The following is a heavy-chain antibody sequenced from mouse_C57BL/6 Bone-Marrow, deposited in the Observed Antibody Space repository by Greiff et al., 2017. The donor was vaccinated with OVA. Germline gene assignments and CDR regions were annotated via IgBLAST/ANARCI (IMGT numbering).Heavy chain of an antibody. V-gene: IGHV1-26*01. D-gene: IGHD2-4*01. CDR2: IYPNNGGT. CDR1: GYTFTDYY. CDR3: ARVVDDSSWFAY. Sequence: EVQLQQSGPELVKPGASVKISCKASGYTFTDYYMNWVKQSHGKSLEWIGDIYPNNGGTSYNQKFKGKATLTVDKSSSTAYLELRSLTSDEYAVSYYARVVDDSSWFAYWGQGTLVTVSA. J-gene: IGHJ3*01.